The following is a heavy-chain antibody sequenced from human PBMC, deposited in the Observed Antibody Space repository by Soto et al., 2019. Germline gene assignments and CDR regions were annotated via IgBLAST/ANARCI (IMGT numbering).Heavy chain of an antibody. Sequence: EVQLVESGGGLVNPGGSLRLSCVVSGFPFSTSNMNWVRQAPGKGLEWVTFISRSSTYIYYADSVKGRFTFSRDDAENSLCLQMNSLRAEDTAVYYCARGVLPIASTSWFDPWGQGTLVTVSS. CDR3: ARGVLPIASTSWFDP. CDR2: ISRSSTYI. CDR1: GFPFSTSN. D-gene: IGHD3-16*01. J-gene: IGHJ5*02. V-gene: IGHV3-21*01.